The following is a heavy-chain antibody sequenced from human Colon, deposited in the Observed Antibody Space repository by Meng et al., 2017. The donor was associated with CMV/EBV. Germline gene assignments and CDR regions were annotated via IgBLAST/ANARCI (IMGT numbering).Heavy chain of an antibody. D-gene: IGHD3-10*01. CDR2: IYSNGRI. CDR3: GRAGARGVPIDV. V-gene: IGHV4-4*07. J-gene: IGHJ1*01. Sequence: QEQLRGSGPGLVKPSETLSLTCTVSGGSISGHYWTWIRRPAGEGLQWLGRIYSNGRIDENYSLRSRVTISVDTSKNQLSLRLTSVTAADTAVYYCGRAGARGVPIDVWGRGTLVTVSS. CDR1: GGSISGHY.